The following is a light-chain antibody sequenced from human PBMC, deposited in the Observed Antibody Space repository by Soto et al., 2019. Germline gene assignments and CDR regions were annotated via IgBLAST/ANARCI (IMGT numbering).Light chain of an antibody. CDR3: CSFTGSSPS. V-gene: IGLV2-23*01. CDR1: SSDIGNYNL. J-gene: IGLJ2*01. CDR2: EGS. Sequence: QSVLTQPASLSGSPGQSITISCTGTSSDIGNYNLVSWYQQHPGKAPKLMIYEGSKRPSGVSNRFSASKSGNTASLTISGLQAEDEADYYSCSFTGSSPSFGGGTKVTVL.